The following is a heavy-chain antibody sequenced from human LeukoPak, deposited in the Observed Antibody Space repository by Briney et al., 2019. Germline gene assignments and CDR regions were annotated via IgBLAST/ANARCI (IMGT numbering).Heavy chain of an antibody. D-gene: IGHD2-15*01. CDR3: ASQAYCSGGSCSSDRNHYYYGMDV. CDR2: SNHSGST. V-gene: IGHV4-34*01. J-gene: IGHJ6*02. CDR1: GGSFSGYY. Sequence: SETLSLTCAVYGGSFSGYYWSRIRQPPGKGLVWIGESNHSGSTNYNPSLKSRVTITVDTSKNQFSLKLSSGTAADTAVYYCASQAYCSGGSCSSDRNHYYYGMDVWGQGTTVTVSS.